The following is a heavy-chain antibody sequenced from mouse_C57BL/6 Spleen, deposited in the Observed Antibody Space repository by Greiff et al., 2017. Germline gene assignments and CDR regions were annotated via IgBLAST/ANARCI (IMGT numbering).Heavy chain of an antibody. J-gene: IGHJ3*01. CDR3: ARDRCFAY. CDR1: GFTFSSYA. V-gene: IGHV5-4*01. Sequence: DVKLVESGGGLVKPGGSLTLSCAASGFTFSSYAMSWVRQTPEKRLEWVATISDGGSYTYYPDNVKGRFTISRDNAKNNLYLQMSHLKSEDTAMYYCARDRCFAYWGQGTLVTVSA. CDR2: ISDGGSYT.